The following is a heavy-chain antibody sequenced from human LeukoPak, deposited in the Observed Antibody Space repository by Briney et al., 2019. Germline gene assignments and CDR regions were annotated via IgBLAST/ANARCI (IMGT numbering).Heavy chain of an antibody. CDR1: GFTFSGNY. CDR2: ISYDGSNK. CDR3: ARSALSYSNYYFDY. J-gene: IGHJ4*02. V-gene: IGHV3-30*03. D-gene: IGHD4-11*01. Sequence: GGSLRLSCAASGFTFSGNYMNWVRQAPGKGLEWVAVISYDGSNKYYADSVKGRFTISRDNSKNTLYLQMNSLRAEDTAVYYCARSALSYSNYYFDYWGQGTLVTVSS.